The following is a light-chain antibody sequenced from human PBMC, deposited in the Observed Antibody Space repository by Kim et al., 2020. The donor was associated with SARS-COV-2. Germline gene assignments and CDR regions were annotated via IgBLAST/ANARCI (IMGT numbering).Light chain of an antibody. CDR2: DVN. J-gene: IGLJ1*01. V-gene: IGLV2-8*01. CDR1: SSHVGGYNF. CDR3: SSYAGTNNFYV. Sequence: QSVTISCTGTSSHVGGYNFVSWHQQHPGKAPKLIIYDVNKRPSGVPNRFSGSKSGNTASLTVSGLQAEDEADYYCSSYAGTNNFYVFGTGTKVTVL.